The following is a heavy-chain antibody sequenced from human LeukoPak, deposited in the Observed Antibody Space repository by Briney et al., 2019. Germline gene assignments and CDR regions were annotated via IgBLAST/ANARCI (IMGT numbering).Heavy chain of an antibody. CDR1: GYTFTSYG. Sequence: ASVKVSCKASGYTFTSYGISWVRQAPGQGLEWMGWIRAYNGNTHYAQKLQGRVTMTTDTSTSTAYMELRSLKSDDTAVYYCARAAYRVATIKPPLDYWGQGTLVTVSS. V-gene: IGHV1-18*01. D-gene: IGHD5-12*01. CDR2: IRAYNGNT. J-gene: IGHJ4*02. CDR3: ARAAYRVATIKPPLDY.